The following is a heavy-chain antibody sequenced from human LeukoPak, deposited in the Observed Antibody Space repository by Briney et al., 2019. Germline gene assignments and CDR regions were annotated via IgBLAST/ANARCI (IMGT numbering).Heavy chain of an antibody. V-gene: IGHV1-2*02. CDR2: IKPSNGDT. CDR3: ASPPLSSAMYYAH. CDR1: GYNFSGHY. Sequence: ASVKVSCKASGYNFSGHYMHWVRQAPGQGLEWMGWIKPSNGDTKYVQNFQGRVTMTRDTSISTAYMELSSLRSDDTAVYYCASPPLSSAMYYAHWGQGTLVTVSS. J-gene: IGHJ4*02. D-gene: IGHD1-26*01.